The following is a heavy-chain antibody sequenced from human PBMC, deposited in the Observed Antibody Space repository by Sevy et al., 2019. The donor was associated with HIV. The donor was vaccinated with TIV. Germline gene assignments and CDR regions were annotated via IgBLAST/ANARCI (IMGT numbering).Heavy chain of an antibody. J-gene: IGHJ6*02. CDR1: GYTFTSYG. D-gene: IGHD3-10*01. Sequence: ASVKVSCKASGYTFTSYGISWVRQAPGQGLEWMGWISAYNGNTNYAQKLQGRVTMTTDTSTGTAYMGLRSLRSDDTAVYYCARYGLLMVRGVTPPYYYYGMDVWGQGTTVTVSS. CDR2: ISAYNGNT. V-gene: IGHV1-18*04. CDR3: ARYGLLMVRGVTPPYYYYGMDV.